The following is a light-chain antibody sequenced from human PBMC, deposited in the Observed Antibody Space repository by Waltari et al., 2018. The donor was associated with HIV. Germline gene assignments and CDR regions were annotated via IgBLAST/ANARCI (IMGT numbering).Light chain of an antibody. J-gene: IGKJ5*01. V-gene: IGKV3-15*01. Sequence: EVVMPQSPAALSVSPGVRATLPCRASQSVSTNLAWYQQKSGQGPRLLIYGASTRATGIPARFSGSGSGTEFTLTISSLQSEDFAVYFCQQYDDWPPITFGQGTRLEIK. CDR2: GAS. CDR1: QSVSTN. CDR3: QQYDDWPPIT.